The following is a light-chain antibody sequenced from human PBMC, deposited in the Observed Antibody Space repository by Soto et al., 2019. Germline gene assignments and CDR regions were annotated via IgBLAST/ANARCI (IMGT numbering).Light chain of an antibody. J-gene: IGKJ2*01. CDR1: QSINRE. CDR2: GAS. CDR3: QQGHNGPLT. V-gene: IGKV3-15*01. Sequence: EIVMTPSPATLSLSPGERAALSCRASQSINRELAWYQQKPGQPPRLLIYGASTRATGVPARFTGSESGSEFTLTIIGLQSEDFAVYYCQQGHNGPLTFGQGTRLEI.